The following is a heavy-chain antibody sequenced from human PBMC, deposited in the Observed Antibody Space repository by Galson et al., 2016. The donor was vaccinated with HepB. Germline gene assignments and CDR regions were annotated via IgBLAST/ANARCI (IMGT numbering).Heavy chain of an antibody. V-gene: IGHV3-48*02. CDR2: ISSGFSPI. CDR3: ARDGYSSSLDAS. J-gene: IGHJ5*02. Sequence: SLRLSCAASGFTFSSSGMNWVRQAPGKGLQWISYISSGFSPIYYADSVRGRFTISRDNAENSVYLQMNSLRDDDTGVYYCARDGYSSSLDASWGQGTLVTVSS. D-gene: IGHD6-13*01. CDR1: GFTFSSSG.